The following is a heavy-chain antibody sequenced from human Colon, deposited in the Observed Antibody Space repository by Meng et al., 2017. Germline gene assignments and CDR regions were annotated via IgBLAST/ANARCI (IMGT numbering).Heavy chain of an antibody. CDR1: GGSFTASY. J-gene: IGHJ3*02. V-gene: IGHV4-34*01. D-gene: IGHD3-3*01. CDR3: ASRPGRRDLWSRRIKKRISNCFDI. Sequence: GSLRLSCAVSGGSFTASYWTWIRQTPGKGLELIGEIDYSSSSNYNPSLKSRVTISADTSNNQFSLRLTSVTAADTAVYYCASRPGRRDLWSRRIKKRISNCFDIGGQGTMVTVSS. CDR2: IDYSSSS.